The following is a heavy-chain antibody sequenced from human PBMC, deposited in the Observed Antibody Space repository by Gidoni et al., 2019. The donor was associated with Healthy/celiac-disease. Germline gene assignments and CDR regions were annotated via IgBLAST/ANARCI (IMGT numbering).Heavy chain of an antibody. Sequence: QVQLVQSGAEVKKPGASVKVSCTASGYTFTGYYMHWVRQAPGQGLEWMGRINPNSGGTNYAQKFQGRVTMTRDTSISTAYMELSRLRSDDTAVYYCARDIGWELPSGYFDYWGQGTLVTVSS. CDR3: ARDIGWELPSGYFDY. CDR2: INPNSGGT. J-gene: IGHJ4*02. V-gene: IGHV1-2*06. CDR1: GYTFTGYY. D-gene: IGHD1-26*01.